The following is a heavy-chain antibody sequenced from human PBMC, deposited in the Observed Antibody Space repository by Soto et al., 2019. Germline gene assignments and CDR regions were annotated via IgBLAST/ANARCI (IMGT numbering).Heavy chain of an antibody. D-gene: IGHD6-13*01. V-gene: IGHV3-11*06. Sequence: PGGSLRLSCAASGFTFSDYYMSWIRQAPGKGLEWVSYISSSSSYTNYADSVKGRFTISRDNAKNSLYLQMNSLRAEDTAVYYCARDFSSSPRDYYYYGMDVWGQGTTVTVSS. J-gene: IGHJ6*02. CDR1: GFTFSDYY. CDR2: ISSSSSYT. CDR3: ARDFSSSPRDYYYYGMDV.